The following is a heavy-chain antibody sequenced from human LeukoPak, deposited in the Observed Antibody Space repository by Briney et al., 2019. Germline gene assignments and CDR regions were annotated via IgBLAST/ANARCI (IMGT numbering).Heavy chain of an antibody. CDR1: GFTVSSNY. J-gene: IGHJ4*02. V-gene: IGHV3-53*01. CDR2: IYSGGST. D-gene: IGHD4-17*01. CDR3: ARRGNTVTNYFDY. Sequence: GRSLRLSCAASGFTVSSNYMSWVRQAPGKGLEWVSVIYSGGSTYYADSVKGRFTISRDNSKNTLYLQMNSLRAEDTAVYYCARRGNTVTNYFDYWGQGTLVTVSS.